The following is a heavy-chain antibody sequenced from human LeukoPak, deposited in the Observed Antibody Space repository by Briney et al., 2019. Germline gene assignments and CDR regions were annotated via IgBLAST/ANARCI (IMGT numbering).Heavy chain of an antibody. V-gene: IGHV3-23*01. Sequence: PGRSLRLSCAASGFTFSSYATSWVRQAPGKGPEWVSTISIDGGRTYYADSVKGRFTVSRDTSKNTLYLQMNSLRAEDTAVYYCARKGIGSSRYQNMDVWGKGTTVTVSS. CDR3: ARKGIGSSRYQNMDV. CDR2: ISIDGGRT. D-gene: IGHD6-25*01. CDR1: GFTFSSYA. J-gene: IGHJ6*03.